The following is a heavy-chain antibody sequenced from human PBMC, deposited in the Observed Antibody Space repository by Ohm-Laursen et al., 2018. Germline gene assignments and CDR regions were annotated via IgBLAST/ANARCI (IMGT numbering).Heavy chain of an antibody. CDR3: ARHGSDYDSDY. CDR1: GGSVSSGSYY. CDR2: IYYSGST. J-gene: IGHJ4*02. D-gene: IGHD3-22*01. Sequence: GTLSLTCTVSGGSVSSGSYYWSWIRQPPGKGLEWIGYIYYSGSTYYNPSLMSRVTIPVDTSKNQFSLKLSSVTAADTAVYYCARHGSDYDSDYWGQGTLVTVSS. V-gene: IGHV4-39*01.